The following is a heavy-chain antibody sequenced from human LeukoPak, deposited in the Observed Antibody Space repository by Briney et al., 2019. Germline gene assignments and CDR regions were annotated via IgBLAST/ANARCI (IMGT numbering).Heavy chain of an antibody. CDR2: ISAYNGNT. Sequence: GASVKVSCKASGYTFTGYYMHWVRQAPGQGLEWMGWISAYNGNTNYAQKLQGRVTMTTDTSTSTAYMELRSLRSDDTAVYYCARAQGGYYDSSGYYGDYFDYWGQGTLVTVSS. J-gene: IGHJ4*02. CDR1: GYTFTGYY. CDR3: ARAQGGYYDSSGYYGDYFDY. D-gene: IGHD3-22*01. V-gene: IGHV1-18*04.